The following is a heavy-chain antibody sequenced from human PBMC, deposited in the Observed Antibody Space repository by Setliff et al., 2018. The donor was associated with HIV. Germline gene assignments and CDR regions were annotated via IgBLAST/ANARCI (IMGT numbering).Heavy chain of an antibody. J-gene: IGHJ4*02. V-gene: IGHV4-39*01. D-gene: IGHD5-12*01. CDR2: IYYSGST. CDR3: ARQVSIPGVAITPVDY. Sequence: KASETLSLTCTVSGGSISDSRYYWGWIRQPPGKGLEWIGNIYYSGSTYYNPSLKSRVTISVDTSKNQFSLKLSSVTAADTAIYYCARQVSIPGVAITPVDYWGQGALVTVSS. CDR1: GGSISDSRYY.